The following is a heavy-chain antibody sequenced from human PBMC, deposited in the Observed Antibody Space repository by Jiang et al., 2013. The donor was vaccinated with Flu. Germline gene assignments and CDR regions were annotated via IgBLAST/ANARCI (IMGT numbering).Heavy chain of an antibody. CDR2: IYYSGST. V-gene: IGHV4-39*01. CDR3: ARLRYNWNEGEGFDP. Sequence: GSGLVKPSETLSLTCTVSGGSISSSSYYWGWIRQPPGKGLEWIGSIYYSGSTYYNPSLKSRVTISVDTSKNQFSLKLSSVTAADTAVYYCARLRYNWNEGEGFDPWGQGTLVTVSS. D-gene: IGHD1-1*01. CDR1: GGSISSSSYY. J-gene: IGHJ5*02.